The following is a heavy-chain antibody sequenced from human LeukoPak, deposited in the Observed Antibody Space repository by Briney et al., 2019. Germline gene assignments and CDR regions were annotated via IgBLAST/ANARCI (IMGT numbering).Heavy chain of an antibody. V-gene: IGHV4-39*07. CDR2: ISQTGRT. J-gene: IGHJ4*02. Sequence: SETLSLTCSVSGASIGSTTYYWGWIRQPPGKGLDWIGSISQTGRTSYNPSLKSRVTLSIDKSKNQIFLNLTSVTAADTAVYYCARSRGWLQSHPLGYWGQGTLVTVSS. CDR3: ARSRGWLQSHPLGY. CDR1: GASIGSTTYY. D-gene: IGHD5-24*01.